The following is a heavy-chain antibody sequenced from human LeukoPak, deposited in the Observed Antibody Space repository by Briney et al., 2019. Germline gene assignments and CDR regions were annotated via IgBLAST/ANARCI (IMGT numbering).Heavy chain of an antibody. D-gene: IGHD1-1*01. V-gene: IGHV3-30*02. CDR1: GFAFSSSG. CDR3: AKPHDSTGRHSLDS. J-gene: IGHJ4*02. CDR2: IRYNGIDK. Sequence: PGGSLRLSCAASGFAFSSSGMHWVRQAPGKGLEWVAFIRYNGIDKYYAESVKDRITISRDDSKNTVYLQMNSLRPDDTAVYYCAKPHDSTGRHSLDSWGQGTLVTVST.